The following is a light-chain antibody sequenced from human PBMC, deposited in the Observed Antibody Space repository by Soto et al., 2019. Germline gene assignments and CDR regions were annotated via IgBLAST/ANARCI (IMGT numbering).Light chain of an antibody. CDR1: QTVRNN. CDR2: RKS. V-gene: IGKV3-15*01. J-gene: IGKJ4*01. CDR3: QKYSKWPLT. Sequence: VMTQSPATLSLSPGDSATLSCRASQTVRNNYLAWYQQKTGQAPRLLMFRKSTRATGLPARLSGSGSGTELILTISSLQSEDFAVYYCQKYSKWPLTCGGGTKVDIK.